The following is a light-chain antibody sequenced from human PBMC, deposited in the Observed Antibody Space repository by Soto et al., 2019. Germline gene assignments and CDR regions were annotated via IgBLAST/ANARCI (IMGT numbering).Light chain of an antibody. CDR3: QLYGDSPMYT. Sequence: ELVLTQSPGTLSLSPGERATLSCRARQSVIDSSLAWYHQKPGQAPRLLIYGASRRSTGIPDTFSGSGSGKDFSLDISRLEPEDFAVYYCQLYGDSPMYTFGQGNKLEIK. V-gene: IGKV3-20*01. CDR1: QSVIDSS. J-gene: IGKJ2*01. CDR2: GAS.